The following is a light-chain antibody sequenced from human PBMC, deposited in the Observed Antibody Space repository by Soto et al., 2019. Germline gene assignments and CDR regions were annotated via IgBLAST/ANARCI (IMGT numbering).Light chain of an antibody. V-gene: IGLV2-14*01. J-gene: IGLJ1*01. CDR2: DVS. CDR3: SSYVCSSTYI. CDR1: GSDVGGYNY. Sequence: QSALTQPASVSGSPGQSITISCTGTGSDVGGYNYVSWYQQHPGKAPKLMIYDVSDRPSGVSNRFSGSKSGNTASLTISGLQAEDEADYYCSSYVCSSTYIFGTGTKLTVL.